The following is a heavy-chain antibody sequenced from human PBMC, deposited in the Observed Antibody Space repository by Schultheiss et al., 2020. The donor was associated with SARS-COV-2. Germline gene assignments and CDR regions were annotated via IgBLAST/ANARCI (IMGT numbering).Heavy chain of an antibody. CDR2: IGTAGDT. V-gene: IGHV3-13*04. D-gene: IGHD3-22*01. CDR1: GFTFSSYD. J-gene: IGHJ4*02. CDR3: ARDLTLSYYDSSGPPLVY. Sequence: GGSLRLSCAASGFTFSSYDMHWVRQATGKGLEWVSAIGTAGDTYYQGSVKGRFTISRENAKNSLYLQMNSLRAGDTAVYYCARDLTLSYYDSSGPPLVYWGQGTLVTVSS.